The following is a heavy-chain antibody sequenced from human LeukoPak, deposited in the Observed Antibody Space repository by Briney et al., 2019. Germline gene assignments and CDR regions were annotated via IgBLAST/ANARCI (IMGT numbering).Heavy chain of an antibody. CDR2: IYYSGST. D-gene: IGHD3-22*01. CDR1: GGSISSGGYY. J-gene: IGHJ3*02. CDR3: ARYHERAYYYDSSGPIGDI. Sequence: SQTLSLTCTVSGGSISSGGYYWSWIRQHPGKGLEWIGYIYYSGSTYYNPSLKSRVTISLDTSKNQFSLKLSSVTAADTAVYYCARYHERAYYYDSSGPIGDIWGQGTMVTVSS. V-gene: IGHV4-31*03.